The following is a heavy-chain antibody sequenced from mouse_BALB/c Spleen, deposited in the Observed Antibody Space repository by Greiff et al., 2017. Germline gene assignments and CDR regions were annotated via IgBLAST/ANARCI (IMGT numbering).Heavy chain of an antibody. CDR2: ISDGGSYT. D-gene: IGHD2-4*01. J-gene: IGHJ3*01. CDR3: ARGNDYDAWFAY. V-gene: IGHV5-4*02. CDR1: GFTSSDYY. Sequence: EVHLVESGGGLVKPGGSLKLSCAASGFTSSDYYMYWVRQTPEKRLEWVATISDGGSYTYYPDSVKGRFTISRDNAKNNLYLQMSSLKSEDTAMYYCARGNDYDAWFAYWGQGTLVTVSA.